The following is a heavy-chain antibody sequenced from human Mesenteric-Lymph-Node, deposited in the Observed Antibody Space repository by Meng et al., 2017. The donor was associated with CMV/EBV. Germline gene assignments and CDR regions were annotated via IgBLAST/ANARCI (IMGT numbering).Heavy chain of an antibody. V-gene: IGHV4-28*01. CDR3: ARNFIRSGWSGFDY. CDR2: TYYSGST. Sequence: VSGYSSSRSNWLGWSRQPPRKGLGWIGYTYYSGSTYYNPSLNSRVTMSVDTSNNQFSLKLSSVTAVATAVYYCARNFIRSGWSGFDYWGQGTLVTVSS. D-gene: IGHD6-19*01. CDR1: GYSSSRSNW. J-gene: IGHJ4*02.